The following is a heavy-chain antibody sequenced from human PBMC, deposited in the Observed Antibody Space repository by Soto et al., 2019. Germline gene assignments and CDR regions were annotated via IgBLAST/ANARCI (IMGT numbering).Heavy chain of an antibody. J-gene: IGHJ6*03. CDR2: ISAYNGNT. V-gene: IGHV1-18*01. D-gene: IGHD4-17*01. Sequence: ASVKVACKASGYTFTSYGISWVRQAPGQGLEWMGWISAYNGNTNYAQKLQGRVTMTTDTSTSTAYMELRSLRSDDTAVYYCARDQGTTVTPYYMVVWGKGTTVTVSS. CDR3: ARDQGTTVTPYYMVV. CDR1: GYTFTSYG.